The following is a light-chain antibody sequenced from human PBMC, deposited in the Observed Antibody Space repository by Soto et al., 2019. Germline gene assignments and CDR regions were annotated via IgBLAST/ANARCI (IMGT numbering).Light chain of an antibody. J-gene: IGKJ5*01. CDR2: GAS. Sequence: ELVLTQSPGTLALSPGERATLSCRASQSVRSNYLAWYQQKPGQAPRLLLYGASTRATGSPDRFSGSGSGTDFTLTINRLEPEDFAVYHCQQYGTAPITFGQGTRLEIK. CDR3: QQYGTAPIT. V-gene: IGKV3-20*01. CDR1: QSVRSNY.